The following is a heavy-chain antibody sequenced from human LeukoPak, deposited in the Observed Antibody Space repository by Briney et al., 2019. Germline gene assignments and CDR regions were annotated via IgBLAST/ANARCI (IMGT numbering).Heavy chain of an antibody. CDR3: ARERSVSVGGTSLDY. J-gene: IGHJ4*02. CDR1: GYTFATYG. V-gene: IGHV1-18*01. Sequence: ASVKVSCKASGYTFATYGISWVRQAPGQGLEWMGWLSTYNGNTHSPQKFEGRLTMTTDTSTSTAHMELRTLTSDDTAVYYCARERSVSVGGTSLDYWGQGTLVTVSS. CDR2: LSTYNGNT. D-gene: IGHD6-19*01.